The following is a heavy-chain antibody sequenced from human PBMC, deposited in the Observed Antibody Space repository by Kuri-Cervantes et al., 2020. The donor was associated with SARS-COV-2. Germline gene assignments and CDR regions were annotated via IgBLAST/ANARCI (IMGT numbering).Heavy chain of an antibody. D-gene: IGHD3-9*01. CDR1: GFTFSSYS. CDR3: ARDALSDILTGYYPQGFDY. Sequence: GGSLRLSCAASGFTFSSYSMNWVRQAPGKGLEWVSSISSSSSYIYYADSVKGRFTISRDNAKNSLYLQMNSLRAEDTAVYYCARDALSDILTGYYPQGFDYWGQGTLVTVSS. J-gene: IGHJ4*02. CDR2: ISSSSSYI. V-gene: IGHV3-21*01.